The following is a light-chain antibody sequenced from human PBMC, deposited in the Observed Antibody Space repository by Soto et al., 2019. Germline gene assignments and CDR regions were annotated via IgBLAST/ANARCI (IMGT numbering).Light chain of an antibody. CDR1: DSNIGKSY. CDR3: GTWDSSLTAGYV. CDR2: DNN. V-gene: IGLV1-51*01. Sequence: QSVLTQPPSVSAAPGQRVTISCSGGDSNIGKSYVSWYQQFPGAAPKLLIYDNNNRPSGIPDRFSGSKSGTSATLDITGLQTGDEADYYCGTWDSSLTAGYVFGTGTKLTVL. J-gene: IGLJ1*01.